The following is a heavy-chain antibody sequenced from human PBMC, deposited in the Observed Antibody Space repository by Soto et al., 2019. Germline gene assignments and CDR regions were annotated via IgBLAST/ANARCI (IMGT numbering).Heavy chain of an antibody. Sequence: QITLKESGPTLVKPTQTLTLTCTFSGFSLSTSGVGVGWIRQPPGKALEWLALIYWNDDMRYSPSLKSRLTITKDTSKNQVVLTMTNMDPVDTATYYCAHRDNGDYAGCFDYWGQGTLVTVSS. V-gene: IGHV2-5*01. CDR2: IYWNDDM. CDR3: AHRDNGDYAGCFDY. CDR1: GFSLSTSGVG. D-gene: IGHD4-17*01. J-gene: IGHJ4*02.